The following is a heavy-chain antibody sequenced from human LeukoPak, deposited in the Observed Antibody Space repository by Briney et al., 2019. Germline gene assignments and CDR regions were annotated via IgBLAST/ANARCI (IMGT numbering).Heavy chain of an antibody. Sequence: ASVKVSCKASGYTFTTYGISWVRQAPGQGLEWMGWSSPYNGNTNYAQKFQGRVTMTRDTSISTAYMELSRLRSDDTAVYYCARVYTGAADQDYWGQGTLVTVSS. D-gene: IGHD6-13*01. CDR3: ARVYTGAADQDY. V-gene: IGHV1-18*01. CDR1: GYTFTTYG. CDR2: SSPYNGNT. J-gene: IGHJ4*02.